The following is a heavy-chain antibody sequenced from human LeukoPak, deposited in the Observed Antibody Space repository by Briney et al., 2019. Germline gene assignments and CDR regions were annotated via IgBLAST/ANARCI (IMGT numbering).Heavy chain of an antibody. V-gene: IGHV4-34*01. D-gene: IGHD2-15*01. J-gene: IGHJ4*02. CDR2: ITHNGST. CDR1: GGSFSGYS. Sequence: SETLSLTCAAYGGSFSGYSWSWIRQPPGKGLEWIGEITHNGSTKYNPSFKSRVTISVDTSKSQFYLKLSSVAAADTAVYYCARGLRYCSGGSCYSSFDYWGQGTLVTVSS. CDR3: ARGLRYCSGGSCYSSFDY.